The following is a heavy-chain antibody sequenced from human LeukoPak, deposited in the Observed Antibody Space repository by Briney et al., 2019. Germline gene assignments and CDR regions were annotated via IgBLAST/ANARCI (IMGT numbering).Heavy chain of an antibody. J-gene: IGHJ1*01. D-gene: IGHD4-17*01. V-gene: IGHV4-34*01. CDR3: ARGHSPLTTKVSYFQH. CDR2: INHSGST. Sequence: SETLSLTCAVYGGSFSGYYWSWIRQPAGKGLEWIGEINHSGSTNYNPSLKSRVTILVDTSKNQFSLKLSSVTAAATAVYYCARGHSPLTTKVSYFQHWGQGTLVTVSS. CDR1: GGSFSGYY.